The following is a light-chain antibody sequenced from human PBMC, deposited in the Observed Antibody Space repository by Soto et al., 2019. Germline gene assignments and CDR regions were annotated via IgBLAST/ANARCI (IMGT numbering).Light chain of an antibody. Sequence: EIVLTQSPATLSLSPGDRATLSCRASQSVGTYVNWFQQRPGQPPRLLVYDASTRVTGIPDRISGSGSGTDFSLTISGLEPEDSAVYYCQQNSNLQGTFGQGNKVEI. CDR1: QSVGTY. CDR3: QQNSNLQGT. V-gene: IGKV3-11*01. CDR2: DAS. J-gene: IGKJ1*01.